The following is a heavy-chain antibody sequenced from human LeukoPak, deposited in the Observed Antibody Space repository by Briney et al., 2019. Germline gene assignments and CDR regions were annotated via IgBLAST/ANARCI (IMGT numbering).Heavy chain of an antibody. V-gene: IGHV4-39*01. CDR1: GGSISSSSYY. J-gene: IGHJ5*02. CDR2: IYYSGST. D-gene: IGHD6-13*01. CDR3: ARPISSSWYGGWFDP. Sequence: SETLSLTCTVSGGSISSSSYYWGWIRQPPGKGLEWIGRIYYSGSTYYNPSLKSRVTISVDTSKNQFSLKLSSVTAADTAVYYCARPISSSWYGGWFDPWGQGTLVTVSS.